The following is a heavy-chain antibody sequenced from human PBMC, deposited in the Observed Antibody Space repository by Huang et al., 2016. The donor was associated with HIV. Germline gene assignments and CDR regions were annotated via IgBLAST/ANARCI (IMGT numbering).Heavy chain of an antibody. CDR3: ATGFDTYYDI. V-gene: IGHV1-24*01. D-gene: IGHD2-21*01. J-gene: IGHJ3*02. CDR2: FAPEQGET. Sequence: QVQLVQSGAEVKKPGASVKVSCEVSGYTLTELSIHWVRQAPGKGLEWMGGFAPEQGETNDAQNFQGRVTMTEDTSTDTAYMELNSLRSEDTAVYYCATGFDTYYDIWGQGTMVIASS. CDR1: GYTLTELS.